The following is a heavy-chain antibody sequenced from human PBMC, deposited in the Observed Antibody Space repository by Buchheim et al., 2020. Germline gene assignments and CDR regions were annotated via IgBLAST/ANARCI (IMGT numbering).Heavy chain of an antibody. V-gene: IGHV5-10-1*03. J-gene: IGHJ6*02. CDR1: GYSFTSYW. CDR3: ARHRDIVVVPAAKYGMDV. D-gene: IGHD2-2*01. Sequence: EVQLVQSGAEVKKPGESLRISCKGSGYSFTSYWISWVRQMPGKGLEWMGRIDPSDSYTNYSPSFQGPVTISPATSISPAYLQWSSLKASDTAMYYCARHRDIVVVPAAKYGMDVWGQGTT. CDR2: IDPSDSYT.